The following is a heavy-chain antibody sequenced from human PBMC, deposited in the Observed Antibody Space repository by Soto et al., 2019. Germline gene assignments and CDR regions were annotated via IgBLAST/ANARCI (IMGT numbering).Heavy chain of an antibody. Sequence: QVQLVQSGAEVKKPGSSVKVSCKASRGTFSRYTINWVRQAPGQGLEWTGRIIPIAAIANYTQKFQGRVTITVDKSSTTAYMELSSLRSDDTAVYYCARGSTIVRGAPSWFDPWGQGTLVTVSS. CDR2: IIPIAAIA. D-gene: IGHD3-10*01. V-gene: IGHV1-69*02. CDR3: ARGSTIVRGAPSWFDP. J-gene: IGHJ5*02. CDR1: RGTFSRYT.